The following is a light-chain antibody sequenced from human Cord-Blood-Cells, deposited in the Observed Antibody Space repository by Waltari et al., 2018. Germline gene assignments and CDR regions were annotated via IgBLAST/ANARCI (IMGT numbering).Light chain of an antibody. Sequence: DIQMTQSPSSLSASVGDSVPIPCRACQSMSSSLNWHQQKPGKAPKLLIYAASSLQSGVPSRFSGSGSGTDFTLTISSLQPEDFATYYCQQSYSTPWTFGQGTKVEIK. V-gene: IGKV1-39*01. CDR2: AAS. J-gene: IGKJ1*01. CDR1: QSMSSS. CDR3: QQSYSTPWT.